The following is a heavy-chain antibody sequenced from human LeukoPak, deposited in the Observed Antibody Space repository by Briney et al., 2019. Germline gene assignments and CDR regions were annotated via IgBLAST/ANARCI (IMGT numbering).Heavy chain of an antibody. J-gene: IGHJ4*02. CDR2: ISYDGSNK. D-gene: IGHD3-9*01. CDR1: GFTFSSYA. CDR3: AKASLRYFDWFSDY. V-gene: IGHV3-30*18. Sequence: GGSLRLSCAASGFTFSSYAMHWVRQAPGKGLEWVAVISYDGSNKYYADSVKGRFTISRDNSRNALHLQMNSLRAEDTAVYSCAKASLRYFDWFSDYWGQGTLVTVSS.